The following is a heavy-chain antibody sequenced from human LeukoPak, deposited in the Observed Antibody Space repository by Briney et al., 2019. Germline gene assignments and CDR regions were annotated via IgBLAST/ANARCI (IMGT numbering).Heavy chain of an antibody. CDR3: ARVPGYCSSTSCYTGYYYYYMDV. J-gene: IGHJ6*03. D-gene: IGHD2-2*02. V-gene: IGHV3-21*01. CDR2: ISSSGNKI. Sequence: GGSLRLSCAASDFTFSSYNMNWVRQAPGKGLEWVSSISSSGNKIYYADSVKGRFTISRDNAKNSLYLQMNSLRAEDTAVYYCARVPGYCSSTSCYTGYYYYYMDVWGKGTTVTVSS. CDR1: DFTFSSYN.